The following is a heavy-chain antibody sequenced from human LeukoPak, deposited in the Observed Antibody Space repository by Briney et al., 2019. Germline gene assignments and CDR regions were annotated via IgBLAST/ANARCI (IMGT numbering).Heavy chain of an antibody. CDR3: ATNGVGATLFDY. V-gene: IGHV1-2*06. D-gene: IGHD1-26*01. Sequence: GTSVKVSCKASGYTFTGYYMHWVRQAPGQGLEWMGRINPNSGGTNYAQKFQGRVTMTRDTSISTAYMELSRLRSDDTAVYYCATNGVGATLFDYWGQGTLVTVSS. CDR2: INPNSGGT. CDR1: GYTFTGYY. J-gene: IGHJ4*02.